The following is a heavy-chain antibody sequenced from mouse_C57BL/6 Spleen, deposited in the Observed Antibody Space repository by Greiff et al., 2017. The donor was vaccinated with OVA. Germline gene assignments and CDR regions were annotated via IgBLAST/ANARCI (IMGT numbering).Heavy chain of an antibody. J-gene: IGHJ4*01. Sequence: VKLMESGAELARPGASVKLSCKASGYTFTSYGISWVKQRTGQGLEWIGEIYPRSGNTYYNEKFKGKATLTADKSSSTAYMELRSLTSEDSAVYFCARLREGGGYAMDYWGQGTSVTVSS. D-gene: IGHD2-12*01. CDR3: ARLREGGGYAMDY. V-gene: IGHV1-81*01. CDR1: GYTFTSYG. CDR2: IYPRSGNT.